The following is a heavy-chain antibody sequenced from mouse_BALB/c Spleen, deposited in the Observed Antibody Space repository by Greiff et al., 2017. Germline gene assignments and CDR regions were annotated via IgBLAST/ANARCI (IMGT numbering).Heavy chain of an antibody. V-gene: IGHV1S81*02. Sequence: QVQLQQSGAELVKPGASVKLSCKASGYTFTSCYMYWVKQRPGQGLEWIGGINPSNGGTNFNEKFKSKATLTVDKSSSTAYMQLSSLTSEDSAVYYCTRSYYDYDDGWDYWGQGTTLTVSS. D-gene: IGHD2-4*01. CDR1: GYTFTSCY. CDR2: INPSNGGT. J-gene: IGHJ2*01. CDR3: TRSYYDYDDGWDY.